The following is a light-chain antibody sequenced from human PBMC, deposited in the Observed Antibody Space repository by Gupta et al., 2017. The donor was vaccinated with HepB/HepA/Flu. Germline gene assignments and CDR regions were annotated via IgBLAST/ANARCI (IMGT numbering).Light chain of an antibody. V-gene: IGKV2-28*01. CDR1: QSLLYSNGYNY. J-gene: IGKJ2*01. CDR3: MQTLESPRYT. CDR2: LAS. Sequence: DIVMTQSPLSLPVTPGEPASISCRSSQSLLYSNGYNYLDWFLQKPGQSPQLLIYLASNRASGVPDRFSGSGPGTDFTLKISRVEAEDVGVYYCMQTLESPRYTFGQGTKLEI.